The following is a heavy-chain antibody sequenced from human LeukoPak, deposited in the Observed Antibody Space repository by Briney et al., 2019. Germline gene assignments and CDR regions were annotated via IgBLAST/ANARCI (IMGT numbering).Heavy chain of an antibody. Sequence: GGSLRLSCVASGFTFRDYSMAWVRQLPGGGLEWVSAIARDDFTVYPDPLKGRFTISRDNSRNTLYLQMNSLRAEDTAAYFCAQVRTGYYYFNLDYWGQGTLVTVSS. CDR3: AQVRTGYYYFNLDY. J-gene: IGHJ4*02. CDR2: IARDDFT. CDR1: GFTFRDYS. V-gene: IGHV3-23*01. D-gene: IGHD3-22*01.